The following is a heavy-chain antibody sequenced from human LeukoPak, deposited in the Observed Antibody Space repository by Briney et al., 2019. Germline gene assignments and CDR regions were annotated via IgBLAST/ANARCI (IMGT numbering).Heavy chain of an antibody. J-gene: IGHJ4*02. CDR1: GITFYNYA. CDR3: AKDWDDYGDYLPLDF. Sequence: PGGSLRLSCAASGITFYNYAMSWVRQAPGKGLEWVSAIRGSGGSTYYADSVKGRFTISRDNSKNTLYLQMNSLTAEDTAIYYCAKDWDDYGDYLPLDFWGQGTLVTVSS. V-gene: IGHV3-23*01. CDR2: IRGSGGST. D-gene: IGHD4-17*01.